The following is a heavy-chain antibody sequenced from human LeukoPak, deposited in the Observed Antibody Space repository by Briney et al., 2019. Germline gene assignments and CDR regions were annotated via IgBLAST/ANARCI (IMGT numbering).Heavy chain of an antibody. J-gene: IGHJ4*02. D-gene: IGHD6-13*01. V-gene: IGHV4-59*12. Sequence: SETLSLTCTVSGGSISSYYWSWIRQPPGKGLEWIGCIYYSGSTNYNPSLKSRVTISVDTSKNQFSLKLSSVTAADTAVYYCAREIGGAAAVDLDYWGQGTLVTVSS. CDR1: GGSISSYY. CDR3: AREIGGAAAVDLDY. CDR2: IYYSGST.